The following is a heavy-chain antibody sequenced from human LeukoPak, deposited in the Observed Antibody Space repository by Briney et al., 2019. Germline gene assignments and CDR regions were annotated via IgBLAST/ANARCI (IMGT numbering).Heavy chain of an antibody. Sequence: SETLSLTCAVYGGSFSGYYWSWIRQPPGKGLEWIGEINHSGSTNYNPSLKSRVTISVDTSKNQFSLKLSSVTAADTAVYYCARGSFGVRYCSSTSCAPPGRYWFDPWGQGTLVTVSS. CDR3: ARGSFGVRYCSSTSCAPPGRYWFDP. D-gene: IGHD2-2*01. V-gene: IGHV4-34*01. CDR1: GGSFSGYY. CDR2: INHSGST. J-gene: IGHJ5*02.